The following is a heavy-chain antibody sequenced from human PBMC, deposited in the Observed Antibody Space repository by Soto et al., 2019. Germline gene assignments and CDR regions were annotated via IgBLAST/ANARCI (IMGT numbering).Heavy chain of an antibody. D-gene: IGHD4-17*01. CDR1: GFTFGDYA. J-gene: IGHJ5*02. CDR2: IRTRAYGGTT. Sequence: SLRLSCTASGFTFGDYAMSWFRQAPGKGLEWVGFIRTRAYGGTTEFAASVKGRFTISRDDSKSIAYLQMNSLKTEDTAVYYCARDLRRVYGAEFDPWGQGTLVTVSS. CDR3: ARDLRRVYGAEFDP. V-gene: IGHV3-49*03.